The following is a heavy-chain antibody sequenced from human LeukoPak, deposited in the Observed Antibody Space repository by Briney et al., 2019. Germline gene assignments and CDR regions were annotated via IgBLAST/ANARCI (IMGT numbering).Heavy chain of an antibody. D-gene: IGHD4-23*01. CDR1: GGSISSYY. J-gene: IGHJ3*02. Sequence: SETLSLTCTVSGGSISSYYWSWMRQPPGKGLEWIGYIYYSGSTNYNPSLKSRVTISVDTSKNQFSLKLSSVTAADTAVYYCASLGGGNSVGDAFDIWGQGTMVTVSS. V-gene: IGHV4-59*01. CDR2: IYYSGST. CDR3: ASLGGGNSVGDAFDI.